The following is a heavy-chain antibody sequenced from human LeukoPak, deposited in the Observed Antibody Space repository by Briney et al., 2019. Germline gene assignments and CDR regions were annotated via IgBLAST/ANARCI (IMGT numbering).Heavy chain of an antibody. CDR1: GLTFSTFA. D-gene: IGHD3-22*01. CDR2: ISASDAAT. J-gene: IGHJ5*02. Sequence: GGSLRLSCEASGLTFSTFAMSWVRQAPGKGPEWVSVISASDAATYYSDSVKGRFTVSRDNSKNTLYLQMDDVRTEDTALYYCTKDRDGSGFLVGDWFDPWGQGTLVTVSS. V-gene: IGHV3-23*01. CDR3: TKDRDGSGFLVGDWFDP.